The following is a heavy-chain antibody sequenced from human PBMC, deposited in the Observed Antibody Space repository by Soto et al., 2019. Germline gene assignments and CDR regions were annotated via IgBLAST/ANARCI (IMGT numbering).Heavy chain of an antibody. V-gene: IGHV4-59*12. J-gene: IGHJ5*02. CDR1: SDSISNYY. CDR2: IYHSGST. CDR3: ARVPDR. Sequence: SETLSLTCTVSSDSISNYYCSWFRQPPGKGLEWIGYIYHSGSTYYNPSLKSRVTISVDRSKNQFSLKLSSVTAADTAVYYCARVPDRWGQGTLVTVSS. D-gene: IGHD2-2*01.